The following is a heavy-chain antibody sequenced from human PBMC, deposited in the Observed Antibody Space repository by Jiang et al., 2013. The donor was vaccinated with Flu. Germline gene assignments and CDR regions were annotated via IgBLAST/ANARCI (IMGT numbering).Heavy chain of an antibody. D-gene: IGHD4-17*01. CDR1: FTVSSDY. Sequence: FTVSSDYMSWVRQAPGKGLEWVSFIYSGGSTYYADSVKGRFTISRDSSKNTLYLQMNSLRAEDTAVYYCARGYGELDYWGQGTLVTVSS. J-gene: IGHJ4*02. CDR3: ARGYGELDY. CDR2: IYSGGST. V-gene: IGHV3-66*02.